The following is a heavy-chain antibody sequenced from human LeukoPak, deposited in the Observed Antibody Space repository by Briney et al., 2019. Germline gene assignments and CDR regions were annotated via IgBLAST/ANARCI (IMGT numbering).Heavy chain of an antibody. CDR1: GGSISSYY. D-gene: IGHD2-15*01. V-gene: IGHV4-59*08. J-gene: IGHJ5*02. Sequence: SETLSLTCTVSGGSISSYYWSWIRQPPGKGQEWIGYIYYSGSTHYNPSLRSRVTILVDTSKNQFSLKLSSVTAADTAVYYCARGVRVVVAATSRWFDPWGQGTLVTVSS. CDR2: IYYSGST. CDR3: ARGVRVVVAATSRWFDP.